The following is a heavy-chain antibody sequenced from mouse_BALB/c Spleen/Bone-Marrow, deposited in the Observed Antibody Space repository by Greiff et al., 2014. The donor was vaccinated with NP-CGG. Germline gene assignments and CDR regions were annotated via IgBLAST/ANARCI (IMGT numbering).Heavy chain of an antibody. V-gene: IGHV5-12*02. J-gene: IGHJ4*01. CDR1: GFTFSDYY. D-gene: IGHD2-1*01. Sequence: DVMLVESGGGLVQPGGSLKLSCATPGFTFSDYYMYWVRQTPEKRLEWVAYISNGGGSTYYPDTVKGRFTISRDNAKNTLYLQMSRLKSEDTAMYYCARHLYGNYGAMDYWGQGTSVTVSS. CDR3: ARHLYGNYGAMDY. CDR2: ISNGGGST.